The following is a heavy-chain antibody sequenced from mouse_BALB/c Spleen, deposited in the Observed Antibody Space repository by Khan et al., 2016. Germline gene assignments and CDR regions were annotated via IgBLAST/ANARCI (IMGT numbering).Heavy chain of an antibody. CDR3: ARDGRQLGLRTWFAY. D-gene: IGHD3-2*01. V-gene: IGHV2-9*02. CDR2: IWAGGST. Sequence: QVQLKQSGPGLVAPSQSLSITCTVSGFSLTSYGVHWVRQPPGKGLEWLGVIWAGGSTNYNSAPMSRLSISKDNSKSQVFLKMNSLQTDDTAMYYCARDGRQLGLRTWFAYWGQGTLVTVSA. CDR1: GFSLTSYG. J-gene: IGHJ3*01.